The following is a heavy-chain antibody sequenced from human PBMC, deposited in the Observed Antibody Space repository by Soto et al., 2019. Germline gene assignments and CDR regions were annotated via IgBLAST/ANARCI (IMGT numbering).Heavy chain of an antibody. J-gene: IGHJ4*02. CDR3: ARVYSGSYSDS. Sequence: QVQLQESGPGLVKPSGTLSLTCAVSGGSIRSNNWWSWVRQPPGKGLEWIGEIFHGGSTYYNPSLKTRVTMSVDKSKNQFSLKLSSVTAADTAVCARVYSGSYSDSWGQGTLVTVSS. D-gene: IGHD1-26*01. V-gene: IGHV4-4*02. CDR2: IFHGGST. CDR1: GGSIRSNNW.